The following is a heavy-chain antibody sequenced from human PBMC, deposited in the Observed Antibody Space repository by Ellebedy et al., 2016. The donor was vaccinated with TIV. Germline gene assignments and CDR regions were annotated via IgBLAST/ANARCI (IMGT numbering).Heavy chain of an antibody. D-gene: IGHD1-14*01. CDR1: GFTFSSYW. V-gene: IGHV3-74*01. CDR3: AKGRSGTYIHHAFDS. Sequence: PGGSLRLSCAASGFTFSSYWMHRVRQAPGEGLVWVSRIYLDGSRTDYADSVKGRFTISRDNAKNTLFLQMNSLRAEDTAIYYCAKGRSGTYIHHAFDSWGQGTLVTVSS. J-gene: IGHJ4*02. CDR2: IYLDGSRT.